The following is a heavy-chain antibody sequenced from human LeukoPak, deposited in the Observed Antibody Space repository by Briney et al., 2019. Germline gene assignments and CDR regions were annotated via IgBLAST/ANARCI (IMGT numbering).Heavy chain of an antibody. Sequence: GGSLRLSCAASGSTFSSYSMNWVRQAPGKGLEWVSSISSSSSHIYYADSVKGRFTISRDNAKNSLYLQMNSLRAEDTAVYYCARARLVATTQPFDYWGQGTLVTVSS. CDR1: GSTFSSYS. J-gene: IGHJ4*02. V-gene: IGHV3-21*01. D-gene: IGHD5-12*01. CDR3: ARARLVATTQPFDY. CDR2: ISSSSSHI.